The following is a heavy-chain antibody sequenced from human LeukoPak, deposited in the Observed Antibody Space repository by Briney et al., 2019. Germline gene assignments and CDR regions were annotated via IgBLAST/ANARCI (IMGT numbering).Heavy chain of an antibody. CDR1: GGSFSGYY. CDR3: ARGYIKPDY. D-gene: IGHD3-3*01. Sequence: PSETLSLTCAVYGGSFSGYYWSWIRQPPGKGLEWIGEINHSGSTNYNPSLKSRVTISVGTSKNQFSLKLSSVTAADTAVYYCARGYIKPDYWGQGTLVTVSS. CDR2: INHSGST. J-gene: IGHJ4*02. V-gene: IGHV4-34*01.